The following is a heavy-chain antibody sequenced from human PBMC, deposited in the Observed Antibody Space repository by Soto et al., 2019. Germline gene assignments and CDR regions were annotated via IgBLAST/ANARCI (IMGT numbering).Heavy chain of an antibody. D-gene: IGHD1-1*01. CDR3: VRDPTGHFIEY. Sequence: QVQLMQSGAEVKKPGASVKVSCKTSGYTFTSYGVAWVRQAPGQGLEWMGWISGYNGNTNYAQKLQGRVTMTTDTSTSTAYMGLRSLRSDDTAVYYCVRDPTGHFIEYWGQGTLVTVSS. V-gene: IGHV1-18*01. J-gene: IGHJ4*02. CDR1: GYTFTSYG. CDR2: ISGYNGNT.